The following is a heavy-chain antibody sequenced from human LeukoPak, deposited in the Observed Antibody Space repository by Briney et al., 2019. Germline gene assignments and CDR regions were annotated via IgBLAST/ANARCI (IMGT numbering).Heavy chain of an antibody. CDR3: ARPYDTRGYFPDY. D-gene: IGHD3-22*01. CDR2: IKQDGSKK. V-gene: IGHV3-7*01. CDR1: GFPFSSYW. J-gene: IGHJ4*02. Sequence: GGSLRLSCVASGFPFSSYWMTWVRQAPGKGLEWVANIKQDGSKKSYVDSVKGRFTISRDNAKNSLYLQMNSLGAEDTAVYYCARPYDTRGYFPDYWGQGTLVTVSS.